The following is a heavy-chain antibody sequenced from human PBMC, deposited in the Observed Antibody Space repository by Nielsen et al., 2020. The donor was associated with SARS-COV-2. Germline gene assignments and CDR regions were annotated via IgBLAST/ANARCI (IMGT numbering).Heavy chain of an antibody. Sequence: SETLSLTCTVSGYSISSGYYWGWIRQPPGKGLEWIGSIYHSGSTYYNPSLKSRVTISVDTSKNQFSLKLSSVTAADTAVYYCARVLVIRGYYYFDYWGQGTLVTASS. CDR3: ARVLVIRGYYYFDY. CDR2: IYHSGST. CDR1: GYSISSGYY. D-gene: IGHD3-22*01. V-gene: IGHV4-38-2*02. J-gene: IGHJ4*02.